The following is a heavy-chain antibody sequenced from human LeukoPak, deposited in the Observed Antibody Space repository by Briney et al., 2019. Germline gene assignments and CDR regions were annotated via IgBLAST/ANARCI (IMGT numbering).Heavy chain of an antibody. CDR2: ISSGSGNI. J-gene: IGHJ5*02. D-gene: IGHD3-10*01. V-gene: IGHV3-48*01. Sequence: PGGSLRLSCAASGFTFSTYSMNWVRQAPGKGLEWVSFISSGSGNIYYADSVKGRFTISRDNAKNSLYLQMNSLRAEDTAVYYCAREDGSGSFAWFDPWGQGTLVTVSS. CDR3: AREDGSGSFAWFDP. CDR1: GFTFSTYS.